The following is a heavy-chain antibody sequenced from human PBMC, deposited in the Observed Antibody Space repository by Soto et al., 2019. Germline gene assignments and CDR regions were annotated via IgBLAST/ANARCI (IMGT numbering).Heavy chain of an antibody. J-gene: IGHJ5*02. V-gene: IGHV1-69*17. CDR3: ARDTHSGGGWFDT. CDR2: ITPLFGIP. D-gene: IGHD2-15*01. CDR1: GGTSRSLS. Sequence: QVQLVQSGAEVKKPGSSVKVSCKASGGTSRSLSITWVRQAPGQGLEWMGGITPLFGIPNYPQKFQGRLTITADKTTGTAYMDLSSLRSEDTAVYYCARDTHSGGGWFDTWGRGTLVTVSS.